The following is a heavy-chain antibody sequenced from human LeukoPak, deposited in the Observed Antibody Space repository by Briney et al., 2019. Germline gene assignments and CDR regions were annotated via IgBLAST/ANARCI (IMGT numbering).Heavy chain of an antibody. V-gene: IGHV3-30*04. CDR1: GFTFSSYA. D-gene: IGHD1-26*01. Sequence: GGSLRLSCAASGFTFSSYAMHWVRQAPGKGLEWVAVISYDGSNKYYADSVKGRFTISRDNSKNTLYLQMNSLRAEDTAVYYCARDWALYSGSYQYYYYYYMDVWGKGTTVTVSS. CDR2: ISYDGSNK. J-gene: IGHJ6*03. CDR3: ARDWALYSGSYQYYYYYYMDV.